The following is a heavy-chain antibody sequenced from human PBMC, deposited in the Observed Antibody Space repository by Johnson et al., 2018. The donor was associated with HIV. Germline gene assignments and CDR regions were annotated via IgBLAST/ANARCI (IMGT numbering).Heavy chain of an antibody. Sequence: QVQLVESGGGLVKPGGSLRLSCAASGFTFGDYYMSWIRQAPGKGLEWLSYISTSGATIYYADSVKGRFTISRDNAKKSLYLQMNSLRSEDTALYYCARESTPWGADYVGYGFDIWGQGTMVTVSS. CDR2: ISTSGATI. V-gene: IGHV3-11*04. CDR3: ARESTPWGADYVGYGFDI. CDR1: GFTFGDYY. D-gene: IGHD4-17*01. J-gene: IGHJ3*02.